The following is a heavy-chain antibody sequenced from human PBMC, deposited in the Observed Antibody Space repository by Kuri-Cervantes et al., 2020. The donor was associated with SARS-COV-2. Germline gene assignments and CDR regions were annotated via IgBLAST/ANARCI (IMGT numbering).Heavy chain of an antibody. CDR2: IIPIFGTA. CDR3: ARRFKDRLDTVTTRDYYYYMDV. D-gene: IGHD4-11*01. J-gene: IGHJ6*03. V-gene: IGHV1-69*13. CDR1: GGTFSSYA. Sequence: SVKVSCKASGGTFSSYAISWVRQAPGQGLEWMGGIIPIFGTANYAQKFQGRVTITADESTSTAYMELSSLRSEDTAVYYCARRFKDRLDTVTTRDYYYYMDVWGKGTTVTVSS.